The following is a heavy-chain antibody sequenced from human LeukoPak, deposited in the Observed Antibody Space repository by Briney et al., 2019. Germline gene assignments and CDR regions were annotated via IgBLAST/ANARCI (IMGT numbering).Heavy chain of an antibody. CDR1: GHTFTGYY. CDR3: ARAPPAYSSGWYDY. Sequence: ASVKVSCKASGHTFTGYYMHWVRQAPGQGLEWMGWINPNSGGTNYAQKFQGRVTMTRDASISTAYMELSRLRSDDTAVYYCARAPPAYSSGWYDYWGQGTLVTVSS. D-gene: IGHD6-19*01. V-gene: IGHV1-2*02. CDR2: INPNSGGT. J-gene: IGHJ4*02.